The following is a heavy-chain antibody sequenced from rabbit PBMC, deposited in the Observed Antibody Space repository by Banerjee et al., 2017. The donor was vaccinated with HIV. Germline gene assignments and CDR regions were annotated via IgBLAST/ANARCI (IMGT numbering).Heavy chain of an antibody. CDR3: ARDGPDDYGDYIWGL. J-gene: IGHJ4*01. D-gene: IGHD2-1*01. CDR2: IDGGSSGGP. Sequence: QSLEESGGDLVKPGASLTLTCTASGFSFSSSYYMCWCRQAPGKGPEWIACIDGGSSGGPYYASWAKGRFTLSKASSTTVTLQMTSLTAADAGAYFCARDGPDDYGDYIWGLLGPGTLVTVS. V-gene: IGHV1S40*01. CDR1: GFSFSSSYY.